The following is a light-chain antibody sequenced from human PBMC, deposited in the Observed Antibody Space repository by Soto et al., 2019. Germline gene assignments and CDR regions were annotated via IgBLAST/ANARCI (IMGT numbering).Light chain of an antibody. J-gene: IGLJ2*01. V-gene: IGLV6-57*03. CDR2: EDD. CDR1: SGSIANNY. Sequence: NFMLTQPHSVSESPGETVTLSCTRSSGSIANNYVQWYQQRPGSAPTIVIDEDDQRPSGVPDRFSGSTDSSSNSASLTISGLKTEDEADYYCQSYDTTVVFGGGTKVTVL. CDR3: QSYDTTVV.